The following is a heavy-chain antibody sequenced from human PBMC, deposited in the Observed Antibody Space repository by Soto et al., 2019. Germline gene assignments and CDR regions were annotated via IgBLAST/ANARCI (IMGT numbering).Heavy chain of an antibody. J-gene: IGHJ4*02. Sequence: QAQLVQSGAEVKEPGASVKVSCRASGYPFTHYNMHWVRQAPGQRHEWMAWIHVENGNTEYSPKLEGRVTFIRDKSANTVYMELSRMRSEDTAIYYCARDGAALAEERDCWGQGNLVTVSS. V-gene: IGHV1-3*01. CDR2: IHVENGNT. CDR3: ARDGAALAEERDC. D-gene: IGHD6-19*01. CDR1: GYPFTHYN.